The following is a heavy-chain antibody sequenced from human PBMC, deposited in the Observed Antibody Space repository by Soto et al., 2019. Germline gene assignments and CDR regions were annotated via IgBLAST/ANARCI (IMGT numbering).Heavy chain of an antibody. V-gene: IGHV5-10-1*03. CDR3: ARLHPDVPMVRGVITPGPTYDY. CDR1: GYSFTSYW. Sequence: EVQLVQSGAEVKKPGESLRISCKGSGYSFTSYWISWLRQMPGKGLEWMGRIDPRDSYTNYSPSFHGHVTISADKSISNAYLQWRSLKDSDTAMYYCARLHPDVPMVRGVITPGPTYDYWGQGTLVTVSS. CDR2: IDPRDSYT. D-gene: IGHD3-10*01. J-gene: IGHJ4*02.